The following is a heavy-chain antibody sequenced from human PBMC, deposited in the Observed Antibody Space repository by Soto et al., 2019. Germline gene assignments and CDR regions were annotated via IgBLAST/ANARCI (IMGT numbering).Heavy chain of an antibody. D-gene: IGHD3-3*01. CDR2: IIPIFGTA. V-gene: IGHV1-69*13. J-gene: IGHJ4*02. Sequence: ASVKVSCKASGGTFSSYAISWVRQAPGQGLEWMGGIIPIFGTANYAQKFQGRVTITADESTSTAYMELSSLRSEDTAVYYCARASTFPYYDFWSGYLEPSNYFYYWGQGTLVTVSS. CDR1: GGTFSSYA. CDR3: ARASTFPYYDFWSGYLEPSNYFYY.